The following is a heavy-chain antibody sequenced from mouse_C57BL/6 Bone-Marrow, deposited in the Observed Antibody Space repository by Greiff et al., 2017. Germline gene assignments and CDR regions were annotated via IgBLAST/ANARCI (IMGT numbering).Heavy chain of an antibody. D-gene: IGHD4-1*01. CDR1: GYTFTSYP. J-gene: IGHJ3*01. Sequence: QVQLQQSGAELARPGAPVTMSCKASGYTFTSYPMHWVNQRPGQGLEWIGYINPSSGYTKYNQKFKDKAILTADKSSSTAYMQLSSLTSEDSAVYYCARGRLGRGWFAYWGQGTLVTVSA. V-gene: IGHV1-4*01. CDR3: ARGRLGRGWFAY. CDR2: INPSSGYT.